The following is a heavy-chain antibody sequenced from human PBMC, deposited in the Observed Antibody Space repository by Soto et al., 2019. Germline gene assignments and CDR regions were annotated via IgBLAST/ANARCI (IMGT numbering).Heavy chain of an antibody. J-gene: IGHJ4*02. CDR1: GGTVSSYA. CDR2: IIPIFGTA. D-gene: IGHD5-12*01. CDR3: ARDRGYSGYVQWDY. V-gene: IGHV1-69*12. Sequence: QVQLVQSGAEVKKPGSSVKVSCKASGGTVSSYAISWVRQAPGQGLEWMGGIIPIFGTANYAQKCQGRVTITADESTSTAYIELSSLRSEDTAVYYCARDRGYSGYVQWDYSCQGTLVTVSS.